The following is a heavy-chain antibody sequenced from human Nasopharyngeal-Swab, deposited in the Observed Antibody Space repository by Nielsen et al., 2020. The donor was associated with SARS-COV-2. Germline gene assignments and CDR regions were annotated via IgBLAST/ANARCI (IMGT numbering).Heavy chain of an antibody. CDR3: ARFGDPGIAAAGTWFDP. CDR2: IYPGDSDT. D-gene: IGHD6-13*01. J-gene: IGHJ5*02. CDR1: GYSSTSYW. Sequence: KVSCKGSGYSSTSYWIGWVRQLPGKGLEWMGIIYPGDSDTRYSPSFQGQVTISADKSISTAYLQWSSLKASDTAMYYCARFGDPGIAAAGTWFDPWGQGTLVTVSS. V-gene: IGHV5-51*01.